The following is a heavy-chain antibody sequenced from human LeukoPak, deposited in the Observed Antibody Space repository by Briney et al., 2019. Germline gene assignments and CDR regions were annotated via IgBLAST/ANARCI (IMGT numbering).Heavy chain of an antibody. CDR1: GYTFTSYA. V-gene: IGHV3-30*18. Sequence: SCKASGYTFTSYAMHWVRQAPGKGLDWVAVISNDGSKKYYADSVKGRFTISRDNSKNTLSLQVSSLRTEDTAVYYCAKRVVTIRLFDYWGQGTLVTVSS. D-gene: IGHD3-22*01. CDR2: ISNDGSKK. CDR3: AKRVVTIRLFDY. J-gene: IGHJ4*02.